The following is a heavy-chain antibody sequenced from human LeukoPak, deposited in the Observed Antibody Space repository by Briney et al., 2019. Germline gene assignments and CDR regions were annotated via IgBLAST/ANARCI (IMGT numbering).Heavy chain of an antibody. CDR2: VYPGDSES. CDR1: GYSFNNYW. Sequence: GESLKISCKGSGYSFNNYWIGWVRQMPGTGLEWMGIVYPGDSESRFSPSLQGRGTISADKSITTAYLQLSSLKDSDTATYYCVRLDGSGSYPNHWGQGTLVTVSS. D-gene: IGHD3-10*01. CDR3: VRLDGSGSYPNH. V-gene: IGHV5-51*01. J-gene: IGHJ5*02.